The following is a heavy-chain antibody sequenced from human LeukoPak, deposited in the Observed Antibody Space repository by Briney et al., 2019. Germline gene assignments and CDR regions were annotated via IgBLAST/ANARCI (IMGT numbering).Heavy chain of an antibody. V-gene: IGHV4-31*03. CDR2: IYYSGST. Sequence: PSETLSLTCTVSGGSISSGGYSWSWIRQHPGKGLEWIGYIYYSGSTYYNPSLKSRVTISVDTSKNQFSLKLSSVTAADTAVYYCARDLGLSSGYYASHDAFDIWGQGTMVTVSS. D-gene: IGHD3-22*01. J-gene: IGHJ3*02. CDR3: ARDLGLSSGYYASHDAFDI. CDR1: GGSISSGGYS.